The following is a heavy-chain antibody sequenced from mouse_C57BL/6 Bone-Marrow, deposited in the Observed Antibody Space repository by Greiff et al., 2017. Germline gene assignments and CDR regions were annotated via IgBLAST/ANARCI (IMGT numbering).Heavy chain of an antibody. J-gene: IGHJ1*03. CDR3: ARDLVYYYGSSPWYFDV. D-gene: IGHD1-1*01. CDR2: INYDGSST. V-gene: IGHV5-16*01. Sequence: EVMLVESEGGLVQPGSSMKLSCTASGFTFSDYYMAWVRQVPEKGLEWVANINYDGSSTYYLDSLKSRFIISRDNAKNILYLQMSSLKSEDTATYYCARDLVYYYGSSPWYFDVWGTGTTVTVSS. CDR1: GFTFSDYY.